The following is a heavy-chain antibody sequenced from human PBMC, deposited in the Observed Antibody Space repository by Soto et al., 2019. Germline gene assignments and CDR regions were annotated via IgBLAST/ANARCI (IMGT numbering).Heavy chain of an antibody. D-gene: IGHD2-2*02. V-gene: IGHV1-58*01. Sequence: ASVKVSCKASGFTFTSSAVQWVRQARGQRLEWIGWIVVGSGNTNYAQKFQERVTITRDMSTSTAYMELSSLRSEDTAVYYCAAEGGCSSTSCYTEGVMDVWGQGTTVTVS. CDR3: AAEGGCSSTSCYTEGVMDV. CDR1: GFTFTSSA. CDR2: IVVGSGNT. J-gene: IGHJ6*02.